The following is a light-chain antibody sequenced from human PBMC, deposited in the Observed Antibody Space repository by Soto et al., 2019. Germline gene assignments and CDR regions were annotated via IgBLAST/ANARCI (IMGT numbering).Light chain of an antibody. V-gene: IGLV2-14*01. CDR1: SSDVGGYNY. CDR3: SSYTSTSTLSV. J-gene: IGLJ1*01. Sequence: QSALTQPASVSGSPGQSITISCTGTSSDVGGYNYVSWYQQHPGKAPKLMIYDVRNRPSGVSNRFSGSKSGNTASLTISGLQAEDTADYSCSSYTSTSTLSVFGTGTKLTVL. CDR2: DVR.